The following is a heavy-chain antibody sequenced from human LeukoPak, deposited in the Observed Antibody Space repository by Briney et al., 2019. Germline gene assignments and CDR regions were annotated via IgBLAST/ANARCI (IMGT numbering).Heavy chain of an antibody. V-gene: IGHV3-66*01. J-gene: IGHJ4*02. CDR3: AREHPWFVY. CDR2: IYSGGST. CDR1: XNY. Sequence: XNYXXWVRQAPXXGLEWVSVIYSGGSTYYADSVKGRFTISRDNSKNTLYLQMNSLRAEDTAVYYCAREHPWFVYWGQGTLVTVSS.